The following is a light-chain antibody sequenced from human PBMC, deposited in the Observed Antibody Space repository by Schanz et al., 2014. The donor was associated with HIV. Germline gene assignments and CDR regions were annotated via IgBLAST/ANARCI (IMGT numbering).Light chain of an antibody. CDR1: SSDVGGYDF. J-gene: IGLJ2*01. CDR2: EVT. CDR3: SSYAGASKLI. V-gene: IGLV2-8*01. Sequence: QSALTQPPSASGSPGQSVTITCTGTSSDVGGYDFVSWYQQHPGKAPKLMIYEVTKRPLGVPNRFSGSKSGNTASLTVSGLQSEDEADYYCSSYAGASKLIFGGGTQLTVL.